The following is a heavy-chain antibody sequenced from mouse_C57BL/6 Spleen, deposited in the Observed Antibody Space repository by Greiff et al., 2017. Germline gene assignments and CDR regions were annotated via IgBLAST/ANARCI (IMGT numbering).Heavy chain of an antibody. CDR3: ARPLYYGNYPYAMDY. CDR1: GFTFSDYG. V-gene: IGHV5-17*01. Sequence: EVQGVESGGGLVKPGGSLKLSCAASGFTFSDYGMHWVRQAPEKGLEWVAYLSSGRSTIYYADTVKGRFTISRDTAKNTLFLQITSLRSEDTAMYYCARPLYYGNYPYAMDYWGQGTSVTVSS. J-gene: IGHJ4*01. D-gene: IGHD2-1*01. CDR2: LSSGRSTI.